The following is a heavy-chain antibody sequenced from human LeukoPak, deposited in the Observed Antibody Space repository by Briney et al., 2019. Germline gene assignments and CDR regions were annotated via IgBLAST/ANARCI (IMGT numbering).Heavy chain of an antibody. V-gene: IGHV4-39*01. CDR3: ARTPYYDFWSGYLGYFQH. J-gene: IGHJ1*01. CDR2: IYYSGST. CDR1: GSSISSSSYY. Sequence: SETLSLTCTVSGSSISSSSYYWGWIRQPPGKGLEWIGSIYYSGSTYYNPSLKSRVTISVDTSKNQFSLKLSSVTAADTAVYYCARTPYYDFWSGYLGYFQHWGQGTLVTVSS. D-gene: IGHD3-3*01.